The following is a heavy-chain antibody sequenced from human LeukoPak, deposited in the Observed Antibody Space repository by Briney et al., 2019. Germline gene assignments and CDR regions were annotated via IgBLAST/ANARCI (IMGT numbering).Heavy chain of an antibody. CDR1: GFTFSSYA. D-gene: IGHD2-15*01. V-gene: IGHV3-23*01. CDR3: AKAPRYCSGGSCLRFDY. Sequence: LGGSLRLSCAASGFTFSSYAMSWVRQAPGKGLEWVSAISGSGGSTYYADSVKGRFTISRDNSKNTLYLQMNSLRAEDTAVYYCAKAPRYCSGGSCLRFDYWGQGTLVTVSS. J-gene: IGHJ4*02. CDR2: ISGSGGST.